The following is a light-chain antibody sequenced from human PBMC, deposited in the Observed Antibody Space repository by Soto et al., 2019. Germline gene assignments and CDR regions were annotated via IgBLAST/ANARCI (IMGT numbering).Light chain of an antibody. V-gene: IGKV3-20*01. J-gene: IGKJ3*01. CDR1: QSVSSSY. Sequence: EIVLTQSPGTLSLSPGERATLSCRASQSVSSSYLAWYQQKPGQAPRLLIYGASSRATGIPDRFSGSGSRTDFTITITKLEPEDFAVYYWKQYGSSQFTFGPGTKVDIK. CDR2: GAS. CDR3: KQYGSSQFT.